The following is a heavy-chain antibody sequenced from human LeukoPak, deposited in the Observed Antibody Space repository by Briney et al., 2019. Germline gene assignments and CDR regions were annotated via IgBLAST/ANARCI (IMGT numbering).Heavy chain of an antibody. J-gene: IGHJ4*02. CDR3: ARDVYKQLLPD. D-gene: IGHD2-2*01. CDR2: IYYSGST. Sequence: PSETLSLTCTVSGGSISSYYWSWIRQPPGKGLEWIGYIYYSGSTNYNPSLKSRVIISVDTSKNQFSLKLSSVTAADTAVYYCARDVYKQLLPDWGQGTLVTVSS. V-gene: IGHV4-59*12. CDR1: GGSISSYY.